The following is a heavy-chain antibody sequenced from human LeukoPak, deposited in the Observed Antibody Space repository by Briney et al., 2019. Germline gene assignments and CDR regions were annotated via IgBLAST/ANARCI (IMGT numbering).Heavy chain of an antibody. CDR1: EFTFSNAW. CDR3: TTSLTYYYDSSGYPFDY. D-gene: IGHD3-22*01. J-gene: IGHJ4*02. V-gene: IGHV3-15*01. CDR2: IKSKTDGGTT. Sequence: GGSLRLSCAASEFTFSNAWMSWVRQAPGKGLEWVGRIKSKTDGGTTDYAAPVKGRFTISRDDSKNTLYLQMNSLKTEDTAVYYCTTSLTYYYDSSGYPFDYWGQGTLVTVSS.